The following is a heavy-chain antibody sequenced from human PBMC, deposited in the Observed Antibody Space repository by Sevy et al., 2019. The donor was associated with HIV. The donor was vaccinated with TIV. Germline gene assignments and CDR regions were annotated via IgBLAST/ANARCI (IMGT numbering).Heavy chain of an antibody. CDR1: GFTFSNYD. Sequence: GGSLRLSCAASGFTFSNYDMHWVRQAPGKGLDWVAVISHDERYKNYAESVKVRFTISRDNFKNTLFLQMDSRRLEDTAVYFCARLVSCGGDCYYLDSWGQGALVTVSS. CDR3: ARLVSCGGDCYYLDS. CDR2: ISHDERYK. D-gene: IGHD2-21*02. V-gene: IGHV3-30*04. J-gene: IGHJ4*02.